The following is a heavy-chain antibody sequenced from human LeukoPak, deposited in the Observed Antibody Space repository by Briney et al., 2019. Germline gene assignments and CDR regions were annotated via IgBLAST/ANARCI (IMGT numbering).Heavy chain of an antibody. Sequence: ASVKVSCKASGYAFSDYYIHWVRQAPGQGLEWMGWISRGSGGTEYAQRFQGRVTMTRDTSISTAYMEPSRLRSDDTAVYYCARETYSYGDSGMDVWGQGTTVTVSS. V-gene: IGHV1-2*02. CDR2: ISRGSGGT. CDR3: ARETYSYGDSGMDV. D-gene: IGHD5-18*01. J-gene: IGHJ6*02. CDR1: GYAFSDYY.